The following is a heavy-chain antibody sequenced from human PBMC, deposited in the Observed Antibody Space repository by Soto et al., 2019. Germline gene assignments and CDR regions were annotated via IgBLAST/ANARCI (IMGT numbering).Heavy chain of an antibody. J-gene: IGHJ4*02. V-gene: IGHV3-30*18. CDR1: GFTFSTYG. Sequence: QEQLVESGGGVVQPGRSLRLSCEVSGFTFSTYGMHWVRQAPGKGLEWVAVISFDGSDQHYIDSLKGRFTISRDNSKNTLNLQMNSLRPEDTAVYYCAKDRDTARYNWNPDYWGQGALVTVSS. CDR2: ISFDGSDQ. CDR3: AKDRDTARYNWNPDY. D-gene: IGHD1-20*01.